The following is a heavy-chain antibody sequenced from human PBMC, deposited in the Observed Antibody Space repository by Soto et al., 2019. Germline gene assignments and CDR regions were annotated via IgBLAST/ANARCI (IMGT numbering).Heavy chain of an antibody. CDR3: GRVSGIYYYGMDV. D-gene: IGHD3-10*01. Sequence: SETLSLTCAVYGGPFSGYYWSWIRQPPGKGLEWIGEINHSGSTNYNPSLKSRVTISVDTSKNQFSLKLSSVTAADTAVYYCGRVSGIYYYGMDVGGQGTTVTVSS. J-gene: IGHJ6*02. V-gene: IGHV4-34*01. CDR1: GGPFSGYY. CDR2: INHSGST.